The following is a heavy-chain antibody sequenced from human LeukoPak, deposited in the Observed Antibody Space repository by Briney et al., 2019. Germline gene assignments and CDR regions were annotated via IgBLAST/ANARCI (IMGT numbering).Heavy chain of an antibody. Sequence: PGASVKVSCKASGYTFTSYYMHWVRQAPGQGLEWMGIINPSGGSTSYAQKFQGRVTMTRDMSTSTVYMELSSLRSEDTAVYYCARGPVYYYGSGSYPDYWGQGTLVTVS. CDR2: INPSGGST. V-gene: IGHV1-46*01. CDR1: GYTFTSYY. J-gene: IGHJ4*02. CDR3: ARGPVYYYGSGSYPDY. D-gene: IGHD3-10*01.